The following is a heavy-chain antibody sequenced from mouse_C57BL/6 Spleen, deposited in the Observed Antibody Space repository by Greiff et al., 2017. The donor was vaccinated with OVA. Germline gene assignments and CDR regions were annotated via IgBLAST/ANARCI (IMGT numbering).Heavy chain of an antibody. Sequence: QVQLQQPGAELVKPGASVKMSCKASGYTFTSYWITWVKQRPGQGLEWIGDIYPGSGSTNYYEKFKSKATLTVDASSSTAYMQLSSLTSEDSAVYYCARCPGSRGWYFDVWGTGTTVTVSS. J-gene: IGHJ1*03. V-gene: IGHV1-55*01. CDR3: ARCPGSRGWYFDV. D-gene: IGHD1-1*01. CDR1: GYTFTSYW. CDR2: IYPGSGST.